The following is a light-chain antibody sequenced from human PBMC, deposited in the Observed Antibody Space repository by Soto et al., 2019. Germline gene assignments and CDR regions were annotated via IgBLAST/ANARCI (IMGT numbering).Light chain of an antibody. CDR1: QGISSY. CDR3: QQYYSYPPGFT. CDR2: AAS. J-gene: IGKJ3*01. Sequence: AIRMTQSPSSLSASTGDRVTITCRASQGISSYLAWYQQKPGKAPKLLIYAASTLQSGVPSRFSGSGSGTDFTLTISCLPSEDFATYYCQQYYSYPPGFTFGPGTKVDIK. V-gene: IGKV1-8*01.